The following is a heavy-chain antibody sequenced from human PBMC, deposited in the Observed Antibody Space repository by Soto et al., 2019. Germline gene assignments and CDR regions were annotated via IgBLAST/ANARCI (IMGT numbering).Heavy chain of an antibody. CDR3: ASKAVYNWKGTQGQYYMDV. Sequence: ASVKVSCKASGYTFTSYYMHWVRQAPGQGLEWMGIINPSGGSTSYAQKFQGRVTMTRDTSTSTVYMELSSLRSEDTAVYYCASKAVYNWKGTQGQYYMDVWCKGTSVTVFS. CDR2: INPSGGST. J-gene: IGHJ6*03. V-gene: IGHV1-46*03. CDR1: GYTFTSYY. D-gene: IGHD1-20*01.